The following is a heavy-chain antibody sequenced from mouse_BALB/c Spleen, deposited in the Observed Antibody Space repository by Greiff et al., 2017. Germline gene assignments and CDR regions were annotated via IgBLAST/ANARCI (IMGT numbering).Heavy chain of an antibody. V-gene: IGHV14-3*02. CDR3: ARRGTYYAMDY. Sequence: DVKLQEPGAELVKPGASVKLSCTASGFNIKDTYMHWVKQRPEQGLEWIGRIDPANGNTKYDPKFQGKATITADTSSNTAYLQLSSLTSEDTAVYYCARRGTYYAMDYWGQGTSVTVSS. J-gene: IGHJ4*01. D-gene: IGHD3-3*01. CDR1: GFNIKDTY. CDR2: IDPANGNT.